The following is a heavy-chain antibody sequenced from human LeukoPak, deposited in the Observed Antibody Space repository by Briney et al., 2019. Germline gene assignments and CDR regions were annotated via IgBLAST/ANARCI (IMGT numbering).Heavy chain of an antibody. Sequence: GGSLRLSCVAPGFTFSDYYMTWIRQAPGKGLEYVSHISRSGSSLYYGDSVTGRFTISRDNAKNSLYLQMNSLRVEDTAVYYCAREVVVVPDYYYYGLDVWGQGTTVTVSS. J-gene: IGHJ6*02. V-gene: IGHV3-11*01. CDR3: AREVVVVPDYYYYGLDV. CDR1: GFTFSDYY. CDR2: ISRSGSSL. D-gene: IGHD2-2*01.